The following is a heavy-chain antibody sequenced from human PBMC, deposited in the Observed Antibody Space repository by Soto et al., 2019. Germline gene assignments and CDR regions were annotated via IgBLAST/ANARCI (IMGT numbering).Heavy chain of an antibody. V-gene: IGHV4-34*01. CDR3: ARAGVRGVSITHGDRPGEHFDY. CDR2: INHSGST. J-gene: IGHJ4*02. Sequence: SETLSLTCAVYGGSFSGYYWSWIRQPPGKGLEWIGEINHSGSTNYNPSLKSRVTISVDTSKNQFSLKLSSVTAADTAVYYCARAGVRGVSITHGDRPGEHFDYWGQGTLVTVSS. D-gene: IGHD3-10*01. CDR1: GGSFSGYY.